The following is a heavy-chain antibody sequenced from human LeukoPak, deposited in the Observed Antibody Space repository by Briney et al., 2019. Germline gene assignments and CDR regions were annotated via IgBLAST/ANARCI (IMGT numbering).Heavy chain of an antibody. CDR1: GYTFTSYG. Sequence: GASVKVSCKASGYTFTSYGISWVRQAPGQGLEWMGWIGTYTSNTNYAQKLQGRVSMTIDTSTSTAYMELRSLRSDDTAIYYCARAHSPDDYWGQGTLVTVSS. J-gene: IGHJ4*02. CDR2: IGTYTSNT. CDR3: ARAHSPDDY. V-gene: IGHV1-18*01.